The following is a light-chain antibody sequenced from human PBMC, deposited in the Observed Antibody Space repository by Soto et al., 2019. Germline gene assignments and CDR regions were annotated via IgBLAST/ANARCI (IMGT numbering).Light chain of an antibody. CDR1: QSISSY. J-gene: IGKJ3*01. CDR2: AAS. CDR3: QESLTSVGT. Sequence: DIQMTQSPSSLSASVGERVTITCRASQSISSYLNWFQQKPGKAPKLLIYAASSLPTGVPSRFSGSGSGTDVALTISSLQREDFATYYCQESLTSVGTFGPGTKVDIK. V-gene: IGKV1-39*01.